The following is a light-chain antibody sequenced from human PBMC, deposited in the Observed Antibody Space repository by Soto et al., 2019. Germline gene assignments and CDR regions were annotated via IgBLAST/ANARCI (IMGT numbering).Light chain of an antibody. CDR1: QSVTTY. CDR3: QQFGTSPT. Sequence: IVLTHSPSTLSLSPWERANISFRASQSVTTYLAWYQQKPGQAPRLLIYDASDRATDIPARFSGSGSGTDFTLTISSLEPEDFAIYYCQQFGTSPTFGGGTKV. V-gene: IGKV3-11*01. J-gene: IGKJ4*01. CDR2: DAS.